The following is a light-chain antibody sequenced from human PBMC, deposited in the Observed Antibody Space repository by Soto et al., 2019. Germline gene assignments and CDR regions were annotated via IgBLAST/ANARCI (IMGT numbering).Light chain of an antibody. CDR2: DAS. V-gene: IGKV3-11*01. CDR1: QSVTTS. J-gene: IGKJ4*01. Sequence: EIVLTQSPATLSLSPGERATLYCRASQSVTTSLFWYQQKPGQAPRLLIFDASNRATGIPARFSGSGSGTDFTLTISSLEPEDFAVYYCQQRSNWPPLTFGGGTKVEIK. CDR3: QQRSNWPPLT.